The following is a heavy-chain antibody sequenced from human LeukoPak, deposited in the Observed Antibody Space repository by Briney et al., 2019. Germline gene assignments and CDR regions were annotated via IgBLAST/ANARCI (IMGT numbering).Heavy chain of an antibody. CDR3: ARDRGSGWLDY. CDR2: IYYSGST. Sequence: PSETLSLTCTVSGGSISSYYWSWIRQPPGKGLEWIGYIYYSGSTNYNPSLKSRVTISVDTSKNQFSLKLSSVTAADTAVYYCARDRGSGWLDYSGQGTLVTVSS. CDR1: GGSISSYY. J-gene: IGHJ4*02. D-gene: IGHD6-19*01. V-gene: IGHV4-59*01.